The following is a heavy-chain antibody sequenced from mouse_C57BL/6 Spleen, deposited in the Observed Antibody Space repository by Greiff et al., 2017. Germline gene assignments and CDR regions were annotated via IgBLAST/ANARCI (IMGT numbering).Heavy chain of an antibody. J-gene: IGHJ3*01. CDR1: GFSLTSYG. CDR3: ASGSAWFAY. CDR2: IWGVGST. Sequence: VNVVESGPGLVAPSQSLSITCTVSGFSLTSYGVDWVRQSPGKGLEWLGVIWGVGSTNYNSALKSRLSISKDNSKSQVFLKMNSLQTDDTAMYYCASGSAWFAYWGQGTLVTVSA. V-gene: IGHV2-6*01.